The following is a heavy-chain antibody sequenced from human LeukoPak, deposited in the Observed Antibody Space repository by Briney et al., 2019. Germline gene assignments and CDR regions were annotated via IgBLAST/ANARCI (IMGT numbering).Heavy chain of an antibody. CDR2: IYYSGST. CDR1: GGSISSSSYY. D-gene: IGHD5-12*01. CDR3: ARGDIKSAFDY. J-gene: IGHJ4*02. V-gene: IGHV4-39*07. Sequence: SETLSLTCTVSGGSISSSSYYWGWIRQPPGKGLEWIGSIYYSGSTYYNPSLKSRVTISVDTSKNQFSLKLSSVTAADTAVYYCARGDIKSAFDYWGQGTLVTVSS.